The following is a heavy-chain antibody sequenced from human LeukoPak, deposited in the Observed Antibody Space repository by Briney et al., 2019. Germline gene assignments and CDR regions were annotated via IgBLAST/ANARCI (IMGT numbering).Heavy chain of an antibody. CDR3: VKGFNWYFDL. Sequence: GGSLRLSCAASGFTFDDYGMSWVRQAPGKGLEWVSGINWNGGSTGYADSVKGRFTISRDNSRNTVYLQMNNLRAEDTAVYYCVKGFNWYFDLWGRGTLVTVSS. CDR1: GFTFDDYG. CDR2: INWNGGST. V-gene: IGHV3-20*04. J-gene: IGHJ2*01.